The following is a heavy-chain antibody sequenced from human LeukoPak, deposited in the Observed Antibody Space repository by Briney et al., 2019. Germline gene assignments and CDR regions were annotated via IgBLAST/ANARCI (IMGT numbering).Heavy chain of an antibody. CDR1: GFTFSSNG. CDR2: IWYDGSNE. D-gene: IGHD1-26*01. J-gene: IGHJ4*02. V-gene: IGHV3-33*01. CDR3: ARLVGARGGYFDY. Sequence: GGSLRLSCAASGFTFSSNGMPWVRQAPGKGLEWVAVIWYDGSNEYYADSVKGRFTISRDNSKNTLYLQMNSLRADDTVVYYCARLVGARGGYFDYWGQGTLVTVSS.